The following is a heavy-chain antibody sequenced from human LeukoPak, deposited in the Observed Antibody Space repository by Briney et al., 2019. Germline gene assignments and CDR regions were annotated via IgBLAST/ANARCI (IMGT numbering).Heavy chain of an antibody. CDR2: INSDGSTT. D-gene: IGHD2-21*02. Sequence: GGSLRLSCAASGFTFSTYWMHWVRQAPGKGLVWVSRINSDGSTTNYADSVKGRFTISRDSAKNMLYLEMHSLRAEDTAVYYCARDPYCGGNCSGYWGQGTPVTVSS. CDR1: GFTFSTYW. J-gene: IGHJ4*02. CDR3: ARDPYCGGNCSGY. V-gene: IGHV3-74*01.